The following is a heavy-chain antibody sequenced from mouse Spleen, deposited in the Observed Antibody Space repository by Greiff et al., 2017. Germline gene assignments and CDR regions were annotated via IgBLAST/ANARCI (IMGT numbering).Heavy chain of an antibody. V-gene: IGHV5-6*02. Sequence: EVMLVESGGDLVKPGGSLKLSCAASGFTFSSYGMSWVRQTPDKRLEWVATISSGGSYTYYPDSVKGRFTISRDNAKNTLYLQMSSLKSEDTAMYYCARHEVGFDYWGQGTTLTVSS. CDR2: ISSGGSYT. CDR1: GFTFSSYG. J-gene: IGHJ2*01. D-gene: IGHD1-1*02. CDR3: ARHEVGFDY.